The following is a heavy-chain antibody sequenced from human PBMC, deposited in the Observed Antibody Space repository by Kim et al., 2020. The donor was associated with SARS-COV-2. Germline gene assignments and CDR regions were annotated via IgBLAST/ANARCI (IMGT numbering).Heavy chain of an antibody. J-gene: IGHJ1*01. CDR2: WYN. Sequence: WYNDYAVSVKSRITINPDTSKNQFSLQLNSVTPEDTAVYYCASGGGYFQHWGQGTLVTVSS. CDR3: ASGGGYFQH. V-gene: IGHV6-1*01.